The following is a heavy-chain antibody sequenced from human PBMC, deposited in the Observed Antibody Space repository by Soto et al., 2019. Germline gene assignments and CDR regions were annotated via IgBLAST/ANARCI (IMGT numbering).Heavy chain of an antibody. D-gene: IGHD3-22*01. V-gene: IGHV3-30*18. J-gene: IGHJ4*02. CDR2: ISYDGSKK. CDR1: GFTFGSYG. CDR3: AKSGGGGYDSNNDYSGGLLMGPS. Sequence: PGGSLRLSCAASGFTFGSYGMHWVRQAPGKGLEWVAFISYDGSKKNYVDSVKGRFTISRDNSMNTLYLQMNSLRAEDTAVYYCAKSGGGGYDSNNDYSGGLLMGPSWGQGTLVTVSS.